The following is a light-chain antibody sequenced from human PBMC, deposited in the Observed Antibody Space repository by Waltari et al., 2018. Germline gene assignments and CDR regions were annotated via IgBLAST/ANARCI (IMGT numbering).Light chain of an antibody. CDR2: DAS. V-gene: IGKV3-15*01. Sequence: EIVMTQSPATLSVSPGERATLSCRASQSVSSNLAWYQQKPGQAPRLLIYDASTRATGIPARFSGSGSGTEFTLTISSLQSEYFAVYYCHQYKNWPRSYTFGQGTKLEIK. J-gene: IGKJ2*01. CDR3: HQYKNWPRSYT. CDR1: QSVSSN.